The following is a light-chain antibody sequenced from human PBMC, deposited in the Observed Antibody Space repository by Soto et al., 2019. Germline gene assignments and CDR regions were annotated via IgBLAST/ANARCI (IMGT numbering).Light chain of an antibody. CDR1: QAISNY. V-gene: IGKV1-33*01. CDR3: QQYDNLPPFT. CDR2: DAS. J-gene: IGKJ3*01. Sequence: DIQMTQSPSSLSASVGDRVTITCQASQAISNYLNWYQQKPGKAPKLLIYDASNLETGVPSRFSGSGSGTDFTFTISSLQPEDIATYYCQQYDNLPPFTFGPGTKVDIK.